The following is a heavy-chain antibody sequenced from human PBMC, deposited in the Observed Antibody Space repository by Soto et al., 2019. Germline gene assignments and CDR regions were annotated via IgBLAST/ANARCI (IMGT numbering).Heavy chain of an antibody. D-gene: IGHD6-13*01. V-gene: IGHV1-3*01. CDR2: INAGNGNT. CDR1: GYTFTSYA. CDR3: ARGGYSSSWYELGYYYYYGMDV. J-gene: IGHJ6*02. Sequence: ASVKVSCKASGYTFTSYAMHWVRQAPGQRLEWMGWINAGNGNTKYSQKFQGRVTMTRNTSISTAYMELSSLRSEDTAVYYCARGGYSSSWYELGYYYYYGMDVWGQGTTVTVSS.